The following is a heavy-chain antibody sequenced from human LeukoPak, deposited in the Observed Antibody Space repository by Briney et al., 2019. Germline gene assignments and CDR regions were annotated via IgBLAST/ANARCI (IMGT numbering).Heavy chain of an antibody. J-gene: IGHJ5*02. Sequence: ASVKVSCKASGYTFTSYGINWVRQATGQGLEWMGWMNPNSGNTGYAQKFQGRVTMTRNTSISTAYMELSSLRSEDTAVYYCARRKGLLWFGELFFDPWGQGTLVTVSS. V-gene: IGHV1-8*02. CDR1: GYTFTSYG. CDR3: ARRKGLLWFGELFFDP. CDR2: MNPNSGNT. D-gene: IGHD3-10*01.